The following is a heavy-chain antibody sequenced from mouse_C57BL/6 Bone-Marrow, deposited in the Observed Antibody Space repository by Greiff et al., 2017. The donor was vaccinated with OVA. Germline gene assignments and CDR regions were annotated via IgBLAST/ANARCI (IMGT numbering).Heavy chain of an antibody. D-gene: IGHD2-14*01. CDR2: LYPGSGST. V-gene: IGHV1-55*01. Sequence: QVQLQQPGAELVKPGASVKMSCKASGYTFTSYWITWVKQRPGQGLEWIGDLYPGSGSTNYNEKFKSKATLTVDTSSSTAYMQLSSLTSEDSAVYYCARRNDGPQYYAMDYWGQGTSVTVSS. CDR3: ARRNDGPQYYAMDY. CDR1: GYTFTSYW. J-gene: IGHJ4*01.